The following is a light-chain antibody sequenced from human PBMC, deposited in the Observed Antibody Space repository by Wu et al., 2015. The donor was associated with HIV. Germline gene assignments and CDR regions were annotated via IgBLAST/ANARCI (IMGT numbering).Light chain of an antibody. CDR3: QQYVGAPLT. Sequence: IVLTQSPGTLSLSPGETATLSCRASQSVRNNYLAWFQQKPGQAPRLLTYGAYSRATGIPDRFSGSGSGTDFTLRISRLEPEDFAVYFCQQYVGAPLTFGGGTQDGDQT. J-gene: IGKJ4*01. V-gene: IGKV3-20*01. CDR2: GAY. CDR1: QSVRNNY.